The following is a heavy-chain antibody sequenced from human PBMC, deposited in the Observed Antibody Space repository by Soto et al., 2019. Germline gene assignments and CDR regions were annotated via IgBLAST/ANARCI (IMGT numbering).Heavy chain of an antibody. J-gene: IGHJ4*02. D-gene: IGHD2-15*01. CDR2: IVGSGSST. CDR3: AKAGGDCSGGSCYSNQGDY. CDR1: GFTFSSYA. Sequence: EVHLLESGGGLVQPGGSLRLSCAASGFTFSSYAMSWVRQAPGKGLEWVSGIVGSGSSTYYADSVKGRFTISRDNSKIPLYRQRNSLRADDTALYYCAKAGGDCSGGSCYSNQGDYWGQGTLVTVSS. V-gene: IGHV3-23*01.